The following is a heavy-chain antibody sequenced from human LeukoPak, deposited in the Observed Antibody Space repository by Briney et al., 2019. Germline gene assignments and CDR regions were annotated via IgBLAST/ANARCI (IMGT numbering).Heavy chain of an antibody. Sequence: KPSETLSLTCAVYGGSFSGYYWSWIRQPPGKGLEWIGEINHSVSTNYNPSLKSQVTISVDTSKNQFSLKLSSVTAADTAVYYCACPIVAGGMDVWGQGTTVTVSS. CDR1: GGSFSGYY. CDR2: INHSVST. V-gene: IGHV4-34*01. D-gene: IGHD2-15*01. CDR3: ACPIVAGGMDV. J-gene: IGHJ6*02.